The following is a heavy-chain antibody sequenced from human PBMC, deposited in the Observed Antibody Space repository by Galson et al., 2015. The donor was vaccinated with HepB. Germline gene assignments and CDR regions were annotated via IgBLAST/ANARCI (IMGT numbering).Heavy chain of an antibody. J-gene: IGHJ4*02. CDR1: GFTFSSYA. CDR3: ARDGHNSGCFDY. D-gene: IGHD6-19*01. Sequence: SLRLSCAASGFTFSSYAMHWVRQAPGKGLEWVAVISYDGSNKYYADSVKGRFTISRDNSKNTLYLQMNSLRAEDTAVYYCARDGHNSGCFDYWGQGTLVTVSS. CDR2: ISYDGSNK. V-gene: IGHV3-30*04.